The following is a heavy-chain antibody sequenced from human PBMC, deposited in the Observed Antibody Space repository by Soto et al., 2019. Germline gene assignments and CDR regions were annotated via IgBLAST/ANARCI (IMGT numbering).Heavy chain of an antibody. J-gene: IGHJ4*02. CDR2: MPYDGSNK. D-gene: IGHD1-26*01. CDR1: GFTCSRYD. CDR3: AKNSDYSGFDY. V-gene: IGHV3-30*18. Sequence: QVQLVESGGGVVQSGRSLRLSCAASGFTCSRYDMHWVRQAPGQGLQWVAVMPYDGSNKYYADSVKGRFTISRDNSKNTLYLQMNSLSPEDTDVYYCAKNSDYSGFDYWGQGTLVTVSS.